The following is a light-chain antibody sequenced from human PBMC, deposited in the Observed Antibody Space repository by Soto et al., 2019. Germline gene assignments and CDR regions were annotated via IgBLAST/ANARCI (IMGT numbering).Light chain of an antibody. V-gene: IGKV3-15*01. CDR3: QQYNNWPTMYT. J-gene: IGKJ2*01. CDR1: QSVSSSH. CDR2: GAS. Sequence: EIVFTQSPGTLSLSPGERATRSCRASQSVSSSHLAWYQQKPGQAPRLLIYGASTRATGIPARFSGSGSGTEFTLTISSLQSEDFAVYYCQQYNNWPTMYTFGQGTKV.